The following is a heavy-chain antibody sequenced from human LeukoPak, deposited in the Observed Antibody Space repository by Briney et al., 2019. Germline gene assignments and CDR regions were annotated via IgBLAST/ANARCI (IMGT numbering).Heavy chain of an antibody. CDR3: ARDYYYDSSGLAATYYYYYYMDV. D-gene: IGHD3-22*01. J-gene: IGHJ6*03. CDR2: ISAYNGNT. CDR1: GYTFTSYG. V-gene: IGHV1-18*01. Sequence: ASVKVSCKASGYTFTSYGISWVRQAPGQGLEWMGWISAYNGNTNYAQKLQGRVTMTTDTSTSTAYMELRSLRSDDTAVYYCARDYYYDSSGLAATYYYYYYMDVWGKGATVTVSS.